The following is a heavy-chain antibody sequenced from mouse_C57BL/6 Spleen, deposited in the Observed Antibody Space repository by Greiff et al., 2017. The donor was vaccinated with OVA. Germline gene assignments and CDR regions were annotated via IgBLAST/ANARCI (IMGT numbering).Heavy chain of an antibody. CDR2: IYPGDGDT. CDR1: GYAFSSYW. J-gene: IGHJ2*01. V-gene: IGHV1-80*01. Sequence: QVHVKQSGAELVKPGASVKISCKASGYAFSSYWMNWVKQRPGKGLEWIGQIYPGDGDTNYNGKFKGKATLTADKSSSTAYMQLSSLTSEDSAVYFCARPLSGYFDYWGQGTTLTVSS. CDR3: ARPLSGYFDY. D-gene: IGHD3-1*01.